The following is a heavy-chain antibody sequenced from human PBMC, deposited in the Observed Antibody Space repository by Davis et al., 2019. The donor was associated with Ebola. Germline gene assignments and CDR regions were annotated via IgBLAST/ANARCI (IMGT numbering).Heavy chain of an antibody. Sequence: ESLKISCAASGFTFSGSAMHWVRQASGKGLEWIGEINHSGSINYNPSLKSRVTISVDTSKNQFSLKLSSVTAADTAVYYCARGPNYVWGSYRYPYWGQGTLVTVSS. D-gene: IGHD3-16*02. CDR2: INHSGSI. CDR1: GFTFSGSA. J-gene: IGHJ4*02. V-gene: IGHV4-34*01. CDR3: ARGPNYVWGSYRYPY.